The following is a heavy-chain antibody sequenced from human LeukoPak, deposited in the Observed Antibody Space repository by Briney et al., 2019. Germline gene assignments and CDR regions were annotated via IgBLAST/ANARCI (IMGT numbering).Heavy chain of an antibody. J-gene: IGHJ5*02. V-gene: IGHV4-39*01. CDR2: INYSGST. Sequence: PSETLSLTCTVSGGSIGSSSYYWGWIRQPPGKGLEWIASINYSGSTYYYPSLKSRVTMSVDTSKNQFSLNLNSVTAADTAVYYCARSPIAAAGTRWFDPWGQGTLVTVSS. CDR3: ARSPIAAAGTRWFDP. D-gene: IGHD6-13*01. CDR1: GGSIGSSSYY.